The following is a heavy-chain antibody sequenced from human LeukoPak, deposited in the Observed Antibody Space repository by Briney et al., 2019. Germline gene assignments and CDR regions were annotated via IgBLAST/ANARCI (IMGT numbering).Heavy chain of an antibody. V-gene: IGHV1-2*02. Sequence: GASVKLSCKPSGYTFTGDYMHWARQAPGQGLEWMGWINPNSCGRNYAQNFPGRVTVTMDTSISTAYIELSRRRSDDTAVYYCASRSGITIFGVVRGTEFDPWGQGTLVTVSS. CDR3: ASRSGITIFGVVRGTEFDP. J-gene: IGHJ5*02. CDR1: GYTFTGDY. CDR2: INPNSCGR. D-gene: IGHD3-3*01.